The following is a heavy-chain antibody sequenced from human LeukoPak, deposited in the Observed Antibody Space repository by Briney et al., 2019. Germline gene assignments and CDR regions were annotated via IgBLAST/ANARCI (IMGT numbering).Heavy chain of an antibody. D-gene: IGHD6-19*01. V-gene: IGHV3-64*01. CDR1: GFTFSSYW. CDR2: ISSNGGST. J-gene: IGHJ4*02. CDR3: ARVGSSSGWYPNLDY. Sequence: GGSLRLSCAASGFTFSSYWMSWVRQAPGKGLEYVSAISSNGGSTYYANSAKGRFTISRDNSKNTLYLQMGSLRAEDMAVYYCARVGSSSGWYPNLDYWGQGTLVTVSS.